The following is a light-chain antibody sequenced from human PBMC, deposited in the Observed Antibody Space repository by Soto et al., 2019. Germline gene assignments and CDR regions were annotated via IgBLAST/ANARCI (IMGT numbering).Light chain of an antibody. J-gene: IGKJ5*01. V-gene: IGKV1-39*01. CDR2: AAS. Sequence: DIQMTQSPSSLSASVGDRVTITCRASQSISSYLNWYQQKPGKAPKLLIYAASSLRSGVPTRCSGSGSGTDFTLTSSSLQPEDFATYYCQQSYSTPTFGQGTRLEIK. CDR1: QSISSY. CDR3: QQSYSTPT.